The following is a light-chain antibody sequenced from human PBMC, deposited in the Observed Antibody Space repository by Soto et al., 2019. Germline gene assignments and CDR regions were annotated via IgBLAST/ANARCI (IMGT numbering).Light chain of an antibody. Sequence: QSALTQPASVSGSPGQSITISCTGTGSDVGTYIYVSWYQQHPDKAPKLVIYEVSNRPSGVSNRFSGSKSGNTASLTISGLQAEDEADYYCSSYTRSDTVLFGGGTKLTVL. CDR2: EVS. J-gene: IGLJ2*01. CDR3: SSYTRSDTVL. CDR1: GSDVGTYIY. V-gene: IGLV2-14*01.